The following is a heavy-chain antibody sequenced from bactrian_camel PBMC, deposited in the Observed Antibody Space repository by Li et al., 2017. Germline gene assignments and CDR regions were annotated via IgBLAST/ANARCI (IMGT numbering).Heavy chain of an antibody. CDR2: IRSDGSNT. D-gene: IGHD5*01. Sequence: VQLVESGGGLVQPGGSLRLSCVASGFTFTRSTMTWVRQAPGKGLEWVSNIRSDGSNTYYADSVKGRFTISQDDVKNVLQMNDLKPEDAAMYYCALRMGGFYGRLGTRTTGARGPRSPSP. CDR3: ALRMGGFYGRLGTRTT. V-gene: IGHV3S7*01. CDR1: GFTFTRST. J-gene: IGHJ4*01.